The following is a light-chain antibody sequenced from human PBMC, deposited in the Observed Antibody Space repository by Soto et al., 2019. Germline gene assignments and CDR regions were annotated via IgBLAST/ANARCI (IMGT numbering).Light chain of an antibody. CDR1: SSDVGAYNF. Sequence: QSALTQPASVSGSPGQSITISCTGTSSDVGAYNFVSWHQQHPGKAPKLMIYNVYDLPSGISYRFSGSKSGNTASLTISGLQCEDEADYYCSSYTVSRTYVFGTGTKLTVL. J-gene: IGLJ1*01. CDR3: SSYTVSRTYV. V-gene: IGLV2-14*03. CDR2: NVY.